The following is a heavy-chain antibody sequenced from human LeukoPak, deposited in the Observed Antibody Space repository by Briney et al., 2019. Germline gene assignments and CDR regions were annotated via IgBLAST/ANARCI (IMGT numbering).Heavy chain of an antibody. D-gene: IGHD2-2*01. CDR3: ARGGGIVVVPAVY. J-gene: IGHJ4*02. CDR2: ISYDGSNK. Sequence: GGSLRLSCAASGFTFSSYAMHWVRQAPGKGLEWVAVISYDGSNKYYADSVKGRFTISRDNSKNTLYLRMNSLRAEDTAVYYCARGGGIVVVPAVYWGQGTLVTVSS. CDR1: GFTFSSYA. V-gene: IGHV3-30*04.